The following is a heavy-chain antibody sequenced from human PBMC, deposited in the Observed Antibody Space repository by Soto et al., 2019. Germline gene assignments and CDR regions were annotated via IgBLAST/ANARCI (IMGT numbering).Heavy chain of an antibody. Sequence: ASVKVSCKASGYTFTSYAMHWVRQAPGQRLEWMGWINAGNGNTKYSQKFQGRVTITRDTSASTAYMELSSLRSEDTAVYYCARDEGLEYHDAFDIWGQGTMVTVSS. CDR2: INAGNGNT. J-gene: IGHJ3*02. CDR1: GYTFTSYA. V-gene: IGHV1-3*01. D-gene: IGHD2-15*01. CDR3: ARDEGLEYHDAFDI.